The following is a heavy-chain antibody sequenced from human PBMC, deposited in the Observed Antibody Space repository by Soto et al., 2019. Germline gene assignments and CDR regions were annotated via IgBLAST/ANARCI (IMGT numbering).Heavy chain of an antibody. Sequence: QVQLVQSGAEVKKPGSSVKVSCKASGGTFSSYAISWVRQAPGQGLEWMGGIIPIFGTANYAQKFQGRVLIPADEATSTAYRGGGGLISGDTAVFYWAPSVEGCLVDYWGKGTLVTVSP. CDR3: APSVEGCLVDY. J-gene: IGHJ4*02. D-gene: IGHD3-3*01. CDR1: GGTFSSYA. CDR2: IIPIFGTA. V-gene: IGHV1-69*01.